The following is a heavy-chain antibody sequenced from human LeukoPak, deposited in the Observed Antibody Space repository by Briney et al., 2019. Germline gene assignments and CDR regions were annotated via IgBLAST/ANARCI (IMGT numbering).Heavy chain of an antibody. D-gene: IGHD1-26*01. V-gene: IGHV3-33*01. CDR3: TRHPKVGAVLD. CDR2: IWYDGSNK. J-gene: IGHJ4*02. Sequence: PGGSLRLSCAASGFTFSTYGMHWLRQAPGKGLEWVAVIWYDGSNKYYADSVKGRFTISRDNSKNTLYVQMNNLRAEDTAVYYCTRHPKVGAVLDCGQGTLVTVSS. CDR1: GFTFSTYG.